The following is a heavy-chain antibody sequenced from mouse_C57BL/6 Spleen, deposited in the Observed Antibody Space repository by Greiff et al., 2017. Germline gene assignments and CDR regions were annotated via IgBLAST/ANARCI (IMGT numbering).Heavy chain of an antibody. V-gene: IGHV1-72*01. J-gene: IGHJ2*01. Sequence: QVQLQQSGAELVKPGASVKLSCKASGYTFTSYWMHWVKQRPGRGLEWIGRIDPNSGGTKYNEKFKSKDTLTVDKPSSTAYMQLSSLTSEDSAVYYCARVLITTVVAPFDYWGQGTTRTVSS. CDR3: ARVLITTVVAPFDY. CDR2: IDPNSGGT. D-gene: IGHD1-1*01. CDR1: GYTFTSYW.